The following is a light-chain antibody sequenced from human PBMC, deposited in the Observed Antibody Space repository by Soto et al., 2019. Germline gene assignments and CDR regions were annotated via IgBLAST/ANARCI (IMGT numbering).Light chain of an antibody. J-gene: IGKJ1*01. CDR1: QSMSDW. V-gene: IGKV1-5*03. CDR2: RTS. Sequence: DIQMTQSPSTLSASVGDRVTITCRASQSMSDWLAWYQQKPGKAPDLLIYRTSSLKSGVPSRFSGSGSGTEFTLTISSLQPDDSATYYCQQYYGYPWTFGQGTEVEVK. CDR3: QQYYGYPWT.